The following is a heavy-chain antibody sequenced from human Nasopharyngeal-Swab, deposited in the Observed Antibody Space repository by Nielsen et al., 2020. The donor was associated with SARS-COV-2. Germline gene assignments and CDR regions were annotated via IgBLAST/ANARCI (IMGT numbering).Heavy chain of an antibody. V-gene: IGHV1-3*01. CDR3: AFVSYDSSGYYYSY. D-gene: IGHD3-22*01. J-gene: IGHJ4*02. CDR2: INAGDGNT. CDR1: GYTFTSYA. Sequence: ASVKVSCKASGYTFTSYAMHWVRQAPGQRLEWMGWINAGDGNTKYSQKFQGRVTITRDASATTAYMELSSLRSEDTAVYYCAFVSYDSSGYYYSYWGQGTLVTVSS.